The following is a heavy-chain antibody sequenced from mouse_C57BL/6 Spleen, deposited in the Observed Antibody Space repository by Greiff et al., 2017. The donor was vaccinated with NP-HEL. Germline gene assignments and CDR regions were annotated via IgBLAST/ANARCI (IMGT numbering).Heavy chain of an antibody. V-gene: IGHV1-64*01. CDR3: ARWGYDVRGDY. CDR1: GYTFTSYW. CDR2: IHPNSGST. J-gene: IGHJ2*01. Sequence: VQLQQSGAELVKPGASVKLSCKASGYTFTSYWMHWVKQRPGPGLEWIGMIHPNSGSTNYNEKFKSKATLTVDKSSSTAYMQLSSLTSEDSAVYYCARWGYDVRGDYWGQGTTLTVSS. D-gene: IGHD2-2*01.